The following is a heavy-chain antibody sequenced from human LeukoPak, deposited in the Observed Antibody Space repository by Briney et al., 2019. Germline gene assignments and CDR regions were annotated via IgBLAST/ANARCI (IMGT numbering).Heavy chain of an antibody. CDR3: ARGRVSSSTWYSTYYYYFYMDV. D-gene: IGHD1-1*01. CDR2: VDHTGST. J-gene: IGHJ6*03. V-gene: IGHV4-59*01. Sequence: SETLSLTCTVSGGSIKSYYWSWIRQPPGKGLEWIGYVDHTGSTNFNPSLNGRVSISRDTTKNLFSLRLRSVTAADTAVYFCARGRVSSSTWYSTYYYYFYMDVWGKGTTVTVSS. CDR1: GGSIKSYY.